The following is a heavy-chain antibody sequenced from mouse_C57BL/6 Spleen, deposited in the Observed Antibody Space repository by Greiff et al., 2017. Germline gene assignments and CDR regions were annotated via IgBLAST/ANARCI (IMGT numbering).Heavy chain of an antibody. Sequence: QVQLQQSGAELVKPGASVKISCKASGYAFSSYWMNWVKQRPGKGLEWIGQIYPGDGDTNYNGKFKGKATLTADKSSSTAYMQLSSLTSEDSAVYFCARDYGSSFTWFAYWCQGTLVTVSA. CDR2: IYPGDGDT. J-gene: IGHJ3*01. CDR3: ARDYGSSFTWFAY. CDR1: GYAFSSYW. V-gene: IGHV1-80*01. D-gene: IGHD1-1*01.